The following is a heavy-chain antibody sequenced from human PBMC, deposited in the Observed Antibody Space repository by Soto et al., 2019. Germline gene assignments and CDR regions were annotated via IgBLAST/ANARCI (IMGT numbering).Heavy chain of an antibody. V-gene: IGHV3-66*01. CDR2: IYSGGST. CDR3: ARMFRVAGLYFDY. CDR1: GFTVSSNY. Sequence: GGSLRLSCAASGFTVSSNYMSWVRQAPGKGLEWVSVIYSGGSTYYADSVKGRFTISRDNSKNTLYLQMNSLRAEDTAVYYCARMFRVAGLYFDYWGQGTLVTVSS. D-gene: IGHD6-19*01. J-gene: IGHJ4*02.